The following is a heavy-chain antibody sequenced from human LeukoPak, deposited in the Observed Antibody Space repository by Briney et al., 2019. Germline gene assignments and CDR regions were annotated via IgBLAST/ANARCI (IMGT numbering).Heavy chain of an antibody. V-gene: IGHV1-69*05. CDR3: ARGSPIGTVVLDY. CDR2: IIPIFGTS. Sequence: SVKVSCKASGGTFSSYAISWVRQAPGQGLEWMGGIIPIFGTSNYARKFQGRVTITTDESTSTAYMELSSLRSEDTAVYYCARGSPIGTVVLDYWGQGTLVTVSS. CDR1: GGTFSSYA. D-gene: IGHD4-23*01. J-gene: IGHJ4*02.